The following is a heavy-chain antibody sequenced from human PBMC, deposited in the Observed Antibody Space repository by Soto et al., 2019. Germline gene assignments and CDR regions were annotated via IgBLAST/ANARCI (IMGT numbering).Heavy chain of an antibody. CDR2: IGRTGGST. V-gene: IGHV3-23*01. J-gene: IGHJ6*02. Sequence: EAQLLESGGGLVQPGGSLRLSCAASGFIFNTYAMNWVRLAPGRGLEWVSSIGRTGGSTYYTDSVKGRFTISRDNSKNPLDLEMNRLEAEDTGMYYCAKSRPGMDVWGQGTTVTVSS. CDR3: AKSRPGMDV. CDR1: GFIFNTYA.